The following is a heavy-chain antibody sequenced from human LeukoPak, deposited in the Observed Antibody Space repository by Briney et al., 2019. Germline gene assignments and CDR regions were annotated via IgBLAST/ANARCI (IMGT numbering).Heavy chain of an antibody. V-gene: IGHV3-21*01. J-gene: IGHJ6*03. CDR3: ASSGYSYGYSDYYYMDV. CDR1: GFTFSSYS. CDR2: ISSSSSYI. Sequence: GGSLRLSCAASGFTFSSYSMNWVRQAPGKGLEWVSSISSSSSYIYYADSVKGRFTISRDNAKNSLYLQMNSLRAEDTAVYYCASSGYSYGYSDYYYMDVWGKGTTVTVSS. D-gene: IGHD5-18*01.